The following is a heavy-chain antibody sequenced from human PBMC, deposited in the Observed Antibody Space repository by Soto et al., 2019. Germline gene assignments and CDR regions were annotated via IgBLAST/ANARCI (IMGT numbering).Heavy chain of an antibody. CDR1: GFTFSSYS. Sequence: GGSLRLSCEATGFTFSSYSMNWVRHAPGKGLEWLSFISSTSNTIYYADSVKGRSTISRDNAKHSLYLQMNSLRAEDTAVYYFECLEPYSSVLVFWGRGTSVTVSS. CDR3: ECLEPYSSVLVF. V-gene: IGHV3-48*01. CDR2: ISSTSNTI. D-gene: IGHD6-19*01. J-gene: IGHJ4*01.